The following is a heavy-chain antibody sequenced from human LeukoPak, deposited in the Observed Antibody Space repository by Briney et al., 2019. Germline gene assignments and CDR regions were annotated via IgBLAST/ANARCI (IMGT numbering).Heavy chain of an antibody. Sequence: ASVKVSCKASGYTFTSYYMHWVRQAPAQGLEWMGIINPSGGSTSYAQKFQGRVTMTRDTSTSTVYMELSSLRSEDTPVYYCARVPTLYYYDSSGDRNWFYGMDVWGQGTTVTVSS. J-gene: IGHJ6*02. V-gene: IGHV1-46*01. D-gene: IGHD3-22*01. CDR1: GYTFTSYY. CDR3: ARVPTLYYYDSSGDRNWFYGMDV. CDR2: INPSGGST.